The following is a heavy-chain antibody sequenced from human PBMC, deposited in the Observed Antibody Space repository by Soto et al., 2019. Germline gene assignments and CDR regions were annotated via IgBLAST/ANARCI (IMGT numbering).Heavy chain of an antibody. CDR3: ARETCSSTSCYGYGMDV. D-gene: IGHD2-2*01. V-gene: IGHV3-30-3*01. Sequence: GGSLRLSCAASGFSFISYAMHWVRQAPGKRLEWVAVISYDGSNKYYADSVKGRFTISRDNSKNTLYLQMNSLRAEDTAVYYCARETCSSTSCYGYGMDVWGQGTTVTVSS. CDR1: GFSFISYA. CDR2: ISYDGSNK. J-gene: IGHJ6*02.